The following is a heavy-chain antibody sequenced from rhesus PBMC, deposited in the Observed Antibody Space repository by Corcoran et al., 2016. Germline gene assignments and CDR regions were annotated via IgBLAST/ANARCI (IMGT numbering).Heavy chain of an antibody. J-gene: IGHJ4*01. D-gene: IGHD4-23*01. Sequence: QVQLQESGPGLVKPSETLSLPFAVSGYSISSNYWSWIRQPPGKGLEWIGYIYGSSGSAYYNPSLKSRVTVSTDTSKNQFSLQLSSVTAADTAVYYCAGVARTVTTLDYWGQGILVTVSS. CDR2: IYGSSGSA. V-gene: IGHV4-147*01. CDR3: AGVARTVTTLDY. CDR1: GYSISSNY.